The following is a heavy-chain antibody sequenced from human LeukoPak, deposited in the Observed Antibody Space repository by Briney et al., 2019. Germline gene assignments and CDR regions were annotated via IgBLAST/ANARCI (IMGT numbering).Heavy chain of an antibody. Sequence: GASVKVSCKASGYTFTGYYMHWVRQAPGQGLEWMGWINPNSGGTNYAQKFQGRVTMTRDTSISTAYMELSSLRSEDTAVYYCATDLVVSTMVRGVIISDYWGQGALVTVSS. J-gene: IGHJ4*02. CDR1: GYTFTGYY. V-gene: IGHV1-2*02. D-gene: IGHD3-10*01. CDR2: INPNSGGT. CDR3: ATDLVVSTMVRGVIISDY.